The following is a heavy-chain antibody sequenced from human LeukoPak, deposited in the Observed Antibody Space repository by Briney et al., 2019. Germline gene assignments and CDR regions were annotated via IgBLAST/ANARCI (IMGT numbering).Heavy chain of an antibody. CDR3: ARGRDYDSSGYTYNWFDP. V-gene: IGHV4-30-4*01. CDR1: GGSISSGDYY. D-gene: IGHD3-22*01. Sequence: SQTLSLTCTVSGGSISSGDYYWSWIRQPPGKGLEWIGYIYYSGSTYYNPSLKSRVTISVDTSKNRFSLKLSSVTAADTAVYYCARGRDYDSSGYTYNWFDPWGQGTLVTVSS. J-gene: IGHJ5*02. CDR2: IYYSGST.